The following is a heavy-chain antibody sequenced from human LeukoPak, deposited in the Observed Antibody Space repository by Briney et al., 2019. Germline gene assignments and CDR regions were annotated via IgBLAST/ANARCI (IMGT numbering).Heavy chain of an antibody. CDR1: GFTFSSYG. V-gene: IGHV3-30*18. J-gene: IGHJ4*02. Sequence: GGSLRLSCAASGFTFSSYGMHWVRQAPGKGLEWGAVISYDGSNKYYADSVKGRFTISRDNSKNTLYLQMNSLRAEDTAVYYCAKEYYYGSGSTSFDYWGQGTLVTVSS. CDR2: ISYDGSNK. D-gene: IGHD3-10*01. CDR3: AKEYYYGSGSTSFDY.